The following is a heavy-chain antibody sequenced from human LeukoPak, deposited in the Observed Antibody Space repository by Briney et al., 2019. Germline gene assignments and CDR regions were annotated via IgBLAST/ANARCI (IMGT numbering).Heavy chain of an antibody. CDR3: ARAIRSTDYFDY. D-gene: IGHD3-16*01. J-gene: IGHJ4*02. Sequence: TASETLSLTCTVSGGSISSSDSYWAWIRQPPGKGLEWIGSFYYPGRTHYNPSLSSRVTISVDMSKNQFSLKLNSVTAADTAVYSCARAIRSTDYFDYWGQGTLVTVSS. CDR1: GGSISSSDSY. V-gene: IGHV4-39*07. CDR2: FYYPGRT.